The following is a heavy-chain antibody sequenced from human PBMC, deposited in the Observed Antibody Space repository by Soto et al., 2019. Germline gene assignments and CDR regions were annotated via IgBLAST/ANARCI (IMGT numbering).Heavy chain of an antibody. CDR1: GFTFSSYA. D-gene: IGHD6-13*01. CDR3: ARKSYSSYSFDY. V-gene: IGHV3-64*01. J-gene: IGHJ4*02. Sequence: EVQLVESGGGLVQPGGSLRLSCAASGFTFSSYAMHWVRQAPGKGLEYVSAISSNGGSTYYANSVKGRFTISRDNFKETLYLQMGSLRAEAMAVYYCARKSYSSYSFDYWGQGTLVTVSS. CDR2: ISSNGGST.